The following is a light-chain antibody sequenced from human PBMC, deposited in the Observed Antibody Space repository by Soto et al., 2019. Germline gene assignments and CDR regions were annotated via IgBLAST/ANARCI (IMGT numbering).Light chain of an antibody. CDR1: SSDVGSYNY. Sequence: QSALTQPASVSGSPGQSITISCTGTSSDVGSYNYVSWHQQHPGQAPKLMIYQVTNRASGVPDRFSASKSGNTASLTISGLQAGDEADYYCSSYRSSSPYVFGTGTNVPVL. CDR3: SSYRSSSPYV. J-gene: IGLJ1*01. V-gene: IGLV2-14*01. CDR2: QVT.